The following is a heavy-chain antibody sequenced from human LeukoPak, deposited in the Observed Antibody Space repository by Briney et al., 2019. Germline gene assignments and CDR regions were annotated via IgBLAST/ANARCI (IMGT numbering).Heavy chain of an antibody. Sequence: PGGSLRLSCAASGFTFSSYAMSWVRQAPGKGLEWLSSVSGSGGTIYYTASVKGRFTISRDNSKDTLYLQMNSLRAEDTAVYYCAKDLGNDYYSYYFDYWGKGTQVTVSS. CDR3: AKDLGNDYYSYYFDY. V-gene: IGHV3-23*01. CDR1: GFTFSSYA. J-gene: IGHJ4*02. CDR2: VSGSGGTI. D-gene: IGHD3-22*01.